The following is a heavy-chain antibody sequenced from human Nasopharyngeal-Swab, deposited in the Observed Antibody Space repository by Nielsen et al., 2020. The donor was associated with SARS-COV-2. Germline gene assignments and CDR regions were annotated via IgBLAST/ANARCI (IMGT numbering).Heavy chain of an antibody. Sequence: VRQAPGKGLEWVSGINWNGGMTAYADSVKGRFTISRDNAKNSLYLQMNTLTADDTALYYCARARSGTLDFWGQGTLVTSPQ. CDR3: ARARSGTLDF. J-gene: IGHJ4*02. V-gene: IGHV3-20*03. CDR2: INWNGGMT. D-gene: IGHD1-7*01.